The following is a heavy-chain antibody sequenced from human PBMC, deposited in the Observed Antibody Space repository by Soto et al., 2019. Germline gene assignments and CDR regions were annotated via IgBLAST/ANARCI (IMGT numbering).Heavy chain of an antibody. V-gene: IGHV4-34*01. D-gene: IGHD3-10*01. J-gene: IGHJ5*02. CDR3: ARGLRLGELASWFDP. CDR2: INHSGST. Sequence: PSETLSLTCAVYGGSFSGYYWSWIRQPPGKGLEWIGEINHSGSTNYNPSLKSRVTISVDTSKNQFSLKLSSVTAADTAVYYCARGLRLGELASWFDPWGQGTLVTVS. CDR1: GGSFSGYY.